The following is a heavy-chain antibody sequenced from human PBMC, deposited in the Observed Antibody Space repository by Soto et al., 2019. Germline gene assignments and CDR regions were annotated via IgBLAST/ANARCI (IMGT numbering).Heavy chain of an antibody. CDR1: GGTFSTYV. J-gene: IGHJ6*02. CDR3: ARGRIAGAATDFYYYGMDV. Sequence: QVQLVQSGDEVKKPGSSVKVSCKASGGTFSTYVISWVRQAPGQGLEWMGGIIPVFATTNYAQKFQGRVTITADESTRTGYMELNSLRSEDTAVYYCARGRIAGAATDFYYYGMDVWGQGTSVTVSS. CDR2: IIPVFATT. V-gene: IGHV1-69*12. D-gene: IGHD1-26*01.